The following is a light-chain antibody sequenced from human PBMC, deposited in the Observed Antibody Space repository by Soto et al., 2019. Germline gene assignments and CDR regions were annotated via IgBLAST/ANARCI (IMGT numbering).Light chain of an antibody. Sequence: DIVMTQSPATLSASPGESVTLSCRASQTVSSNLAWYQHKPGQAPRLLIYATSTRAPGVSARFSGSGSGSGTKFTLTISSLQSEDFAVYYCQHYNNWLCAFGGGTKVDIK. CDR1: QTVSSN. V-gene: IGKV3-15*01. CDR3: QHYNNWLCA. J-gene: IGKJ4*01. CDR2: ATS.